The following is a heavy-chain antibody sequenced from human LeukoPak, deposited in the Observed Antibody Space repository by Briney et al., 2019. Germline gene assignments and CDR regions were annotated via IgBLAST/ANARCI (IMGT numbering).Heavy chain of an antibody. V-gene: IGHV3-33*06. CDR1: GFTFSSYG. D-gene: IGHD6-13*01. Sequence: PGGSLRLSCAASGFTFSSYGMHWVRQAPGKGLEWEAVIWYDGSNKYYADSVKGRFTISRDNSKNTLYLQMNSLRAEDTAVYYCAKEGYSSSWYKGDAFDIWGQGTMVTVSS. CDR2: IWYDGSNK. CDR3: AKEGYSSSWYKGDAFDI. J-gene: IGHJ3*02.